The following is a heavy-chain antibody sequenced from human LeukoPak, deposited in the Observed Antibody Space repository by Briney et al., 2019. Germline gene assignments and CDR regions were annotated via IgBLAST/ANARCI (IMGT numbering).Heavy chain of an antibody. CDR2: IYHSGST. Sequence: SETLSLTCTVSGGSISSGGYYWGWIRQPPGEGLEWIGSIYHSGSTYYNPSLKSRVTISVDTSKNQFSLKLSSVTAADTAVYYCARGHRDGYNPAEYFQHWGQGTLVTVSS. CDR1: GGSISSGGYY. J-gene: IGHJ1*01. V-gene: IGHV4-39*07. D-gene: IGHD5-24*01. CDR3: ARGHRDGYNPAEYFQH.